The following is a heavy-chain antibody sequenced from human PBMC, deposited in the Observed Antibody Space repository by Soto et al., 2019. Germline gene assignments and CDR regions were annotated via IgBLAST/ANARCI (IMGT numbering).Heavy chain of an antibody. CDR3: ARGGGGSSWAPRRFDP. V-gene: IGHV4-34*01. Sequence: QVQLQQWGAGLLKHSETLSLTCAVYGGSFSGYYWSWIRQPPGKGLEWIGEINHSGSTNYNPSLKSRVTISVDTSKNQFSLKLSSVAAAATAVYYCARGGGGSSWAPRRFDPWGQGTLVTVSS. D-gene: IGHD6-13*01. CDR2: INHSGST. J-gene: IGHJ5*02. CDR1: GGSFSGYY.